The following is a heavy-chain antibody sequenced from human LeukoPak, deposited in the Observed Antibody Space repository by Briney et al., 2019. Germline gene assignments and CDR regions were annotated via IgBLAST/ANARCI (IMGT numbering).Heavy chain of an antibody. CDR3: AKVRLQTYYFDY. CDR1: GFTFSSYA. V-gene: IGHV3-23*01. CDR2: ISGSGGST. J-gene: IGHJ4*02. D-gene: IGHD5-24*01. Sequence: GGSLRLSCAASGFTFSSYAMSWVRQAPGKGLEWVSAISGSGGSTYYAGSVKGRFTISRDNSKNTLYLQMNSLRAEDTAVYYCAKVRLQTYYFDYWGQGTLVTVSS.